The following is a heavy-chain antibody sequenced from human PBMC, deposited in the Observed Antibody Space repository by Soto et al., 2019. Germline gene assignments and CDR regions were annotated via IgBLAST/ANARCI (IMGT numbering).Heavy chain of an antibody. D-gene: IGHD6-13*01. Sequence: GASVNVSCKASGYTFTGYYMHWVRQAPGQGLEWMGWINPNSGGTNYAQKFQGWVTMTRDTSISTAYMELSRLRSDDTAVYYCARGIAAAVFVYGMDVWGQGTTVTVSS. CDR3: ARGIAAAVFVYGMDV. CDR2: INPNSGGT. V-gene: IGHV1-2*04. J-gene: IGHJ6*02. CDR1: GYTFTGYY.